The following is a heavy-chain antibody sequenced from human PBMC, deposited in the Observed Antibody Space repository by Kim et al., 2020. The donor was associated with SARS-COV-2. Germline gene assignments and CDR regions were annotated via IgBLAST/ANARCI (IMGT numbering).Heavy chain of an antibody. CDR1: GYSFTSYG. CDR2: INAYKGIT. Sequence: ASVKVSCKASGYSFTSYGISWVRQAPGQGLQWLGWINAYKGITNYSQQFQGRVTMTTDTSTSTAYMELRSLRSDDTAVYYCARGLQYHIVVATGIPTFDSWGQGTQVTVSP. V-gene: IGHV1-18*01. D-gene: IGHD2-21*02. J-gene: IGHJ4*02. CDR3: ARGLQYHIVVATGIPTFDS.